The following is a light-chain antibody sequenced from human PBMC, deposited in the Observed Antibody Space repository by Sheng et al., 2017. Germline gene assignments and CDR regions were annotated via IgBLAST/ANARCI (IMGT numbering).Light chain of an antibody. V-gene: IGLV2-23*02. Sequence: QSALTQPASVSGSPGQSITISCTGTSSDVGSYNLVSWYQQHPGKAPKLMIYEVSKRPSGVSNRFSGSKSGNTASLTISGLQAEDEADYYCCSYAGSDISVFGSGTKVTVL. CDR3: CSYAGSDISV. CDR1: SSDVGSYNL. J-gene: IGLJ1*01. CDR2: EVS.